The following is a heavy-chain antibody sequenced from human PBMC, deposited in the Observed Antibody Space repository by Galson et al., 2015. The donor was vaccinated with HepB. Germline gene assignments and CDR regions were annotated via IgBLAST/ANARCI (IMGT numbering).Heavy chain of an antibody. J-gene: IGHJ4*02. Sequence: SLRLSCAASGFTVSSNYMSWVRQAPGKGLEWVSVIYSGGSTYYADSVKGRFTISRDNSKNTLYLQMNSLRAEDTAVYYCARDSSPTIAARHGLDYWGQGTLVAVSS. CDR2: IYSGGST. CDR3: ARDSSPTIAARHGLDY. D-gene: IGHD6-6*01. CDR1: GFTVSSNY. V-gene: IGHV3-66*02.